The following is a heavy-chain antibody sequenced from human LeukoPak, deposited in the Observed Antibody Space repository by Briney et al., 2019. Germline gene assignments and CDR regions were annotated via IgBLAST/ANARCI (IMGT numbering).Heavy chain of an antibody. CDR2: ISCDGSNK. D-gene: IGHD2-2*01. V-gene: IGHV3-30*18. CDR3: AKDPASSPHY. J-gene: IGHJ4*02. Sequence: GSLRLSCAASGFTFSSYGMHWVRQAPGKGLEWVAVISCDGSNKYYADSVKGRFTISRDNSKNTLYLQMNSLRAEDTAVYYCAKDPASSPHYWGQGTLVTVSS. CDR1: GFTFSSYG.